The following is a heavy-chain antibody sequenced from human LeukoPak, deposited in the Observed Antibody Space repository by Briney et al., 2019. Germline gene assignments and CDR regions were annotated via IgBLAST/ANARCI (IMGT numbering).Heavy chain of an antibody. D-gene: IGHD6-13*01. CDR1: GGSITSSSYY. J-gene: IGHJ1*01. CDR3: ARVAAGIGFFQH. V-gene: IGHV4-39*07. Sequence: SETLSLTCTVSGGSITSSSYYWGWIRQPPGKGLQWIGTIFYSGSTYYNPSLKSRVTISVDTSKNQFSLKLSSVTAADTAVYYCARVAAGIGFFQHWGQGTLVTVSS. CDR2: IFYSGST.